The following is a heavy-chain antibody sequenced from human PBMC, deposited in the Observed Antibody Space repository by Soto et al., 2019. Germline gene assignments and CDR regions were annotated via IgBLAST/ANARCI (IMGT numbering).Heavy chain of an antibody. J-gene: IGHJ6*03. V-gene: IGHV1-3*01. CDR1: GYTFTSYA. CDR3: ARELWFGELNYMDV. Sequence: GASVKVSCKASGYTFTSYAMHWVRQAPGQRLEWMGWINAGNGNTKYSQKFQGKVTITRDTSASTAYMELSSLRSEDTAVYYCARELWFGELNYMDVWGKGTTVTVSS. CDR2: INAGNGNT. D-gene: IGHD3-10*01.